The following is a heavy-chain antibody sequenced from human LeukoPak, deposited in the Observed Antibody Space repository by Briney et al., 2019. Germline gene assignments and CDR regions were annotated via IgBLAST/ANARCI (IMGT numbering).Heavy chain of an antibody. Sequence: SKTLSLTCTVSGGSISSYYWSWIRQPPGKGLEWIGYIYYSGSTNYNPSLKSRVTISVDTSKNQFSLKLSSVTAADTAVYYCARLSLYDSSGYDYWGQGTLVTVSS. J-gene: IGHJ4*02. CDR2: IYYSGST. D-gene: IGHD3-22*01. CDR1: GGSISSYY. V-gene: IGHV4-59*08. CDR3: ARLSLYDSSGYDY.